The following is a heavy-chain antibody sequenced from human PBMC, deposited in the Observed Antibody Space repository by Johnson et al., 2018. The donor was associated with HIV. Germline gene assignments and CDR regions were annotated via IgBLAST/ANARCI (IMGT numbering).Heavy chain of an antibody. V-gene: IGHV3-7*01. CDR3: AKVRGRGGSSPSGAFDI. D-gene: IGHD3-10*01. J-gene: IGHJ3*02. CDR1: GFTFSSYW. CDR2: IKQDGSEK. Sequence: VQLVESGGGLVQPGGSLRLSCAASGFTFSSYWMSWVRQAPGKGLEWVANIKQDGSEKYYVDSVKGRFTISRDNAKNSLYLQMNSLRAEDTAVYYCAKVRGRGGSSPSGAFDIWGQGTMVTVSS.